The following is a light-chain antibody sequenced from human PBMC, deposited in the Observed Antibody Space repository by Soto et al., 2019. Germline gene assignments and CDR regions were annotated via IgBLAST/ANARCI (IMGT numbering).Light chain of an antibody. CDR1: SSDVGGYNY. J-gene: IGLJ1*01. CDR2: EVN. Sequence: QSVLTQPASVSGSPGQSITISCTGSSSDVGGYNYVSWYQQYPGKAPKLMIYEVNNRPSGVSNRFSGSKSGNTAPLTISGLQAEDEADYYCTSYASSSTYVFGTGTKLTVL. CDR3: TSYASSSTYV. V-gene: IGLV2-14*01.